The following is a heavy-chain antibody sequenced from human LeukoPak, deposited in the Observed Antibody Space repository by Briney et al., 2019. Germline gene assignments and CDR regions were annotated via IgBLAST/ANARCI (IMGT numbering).Heavy chain of an antibody. V-gene: IGHV3-23*01. D-gene: IGHD3/OR15-3a*01. CDR3: TRGSSRTGYNC. J-gene: IGHJ4*02. Sequence: PGGSLRLSCAASGFTLSSYAMTWVRQAPGKGLEWVSAIASGGSTYYADSVKGRFTISRDNSKNTLYLQMNSLRVEDTAVYYCTRGSSRTGYNCWGQGVLVTVPS. CDR2: IASGGST. CDR1: GFTLSSYA.